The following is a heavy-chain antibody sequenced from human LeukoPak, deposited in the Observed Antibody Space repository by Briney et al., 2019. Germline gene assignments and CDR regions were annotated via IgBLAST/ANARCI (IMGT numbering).Heavy chain of an antibody. CDR2: VNHSGST. D-gene: IGHD6-19*01. Sequence: PSETLSLTCAVYGGSSRGYYWSWIRQPPGNGLEWIGEVNHSGSTNYNPSLKSRVTISVDTSKNQFSLKLSSVTAADTAVYYCARDRPSPYSSGWHRIRGYGMDVWGQGTTVTVSS. J-gene: IGHJ6*02. CDR1: GGSSRGYY. V-gene: IGHV4-34*01. CDR3: ARDRPSPYSSGWHRIRGYGMDV.